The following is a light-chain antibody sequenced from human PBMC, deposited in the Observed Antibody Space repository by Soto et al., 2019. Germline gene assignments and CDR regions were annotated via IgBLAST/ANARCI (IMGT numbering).Light chain of an antibody. CDR2: GAS. V-gene: IGKV1-9*01. J-gene: IGKJ4*01. CDR1: QDISSY. CDR3: QQVHDYPIT. Sequence: DIQLAQSPPFLSASVGDRVTVTCRSSQDISSYLAWYQQKPGKAPKVLIYGASTLQSGVPPRFGGSGSGTAFTLTISSLQPEDFATYYCQQVHDYPITFGGGTKVDIK.